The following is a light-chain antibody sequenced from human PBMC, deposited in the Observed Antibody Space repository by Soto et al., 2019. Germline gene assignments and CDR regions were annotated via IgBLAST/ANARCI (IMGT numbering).Light chain of an antibody. Sequence: EIVLTQSPGTLSLSPGERATLSCRASQNVGSRYLAWYQXKPGQAHRLXIYGTSNRATGIPDRFSGSGSGTDFSLTISSLEPGDLAVYYCQQYGSSPRTFGQGTKVDIK. J-gene: IGKJ1*01. CDR3: QQYGSSPRT. CDR2: GTS. CDR1: QNVGSRY. V-gene: IGKV3-20*01.